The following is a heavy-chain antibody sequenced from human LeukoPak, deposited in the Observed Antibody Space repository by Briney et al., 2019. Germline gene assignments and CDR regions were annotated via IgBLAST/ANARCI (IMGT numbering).Heavy chain of an antibody. J-gene: IGHJ4*02. V-gene: IGHV4-59*01. CDR3: AKTHSSSWHPLDF. CDR1: GGSIGSYD. CDR2: ISHSGNT. D-gene: IGHD6-13*01. Sequence: SETLSLTCTVSGGSIGSYDWSWIRQPPGRGLKWMAYISHSGNTNYNPSLKSRVTISADTSKHQFSLKLSSVTAADPAVYYCAKTHSSSWHPLDFWGQGTLVTASS.